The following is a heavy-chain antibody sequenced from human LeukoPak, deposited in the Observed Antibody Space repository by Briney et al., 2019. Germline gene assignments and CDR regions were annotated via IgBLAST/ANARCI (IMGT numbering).Heavy chain of an antibody. CDR2: IYYSGST. Sequence: PSETLSLTCTVSGGSVSSGSYYWSWIRQPPGKGLEWIGYIYYSGSTNYNPSLKSRVTISVDTSKNQFSLKLSSVTAADTAVYYCAGDSPYGQGVYWGQGTLVTVSS. CDR3: AGDSPYGQGVY. V-gene: IGHV4-61*01. D-gene: IGHD2-21*01. CDR1: GGSVSSGSYY. J-gene: IGHJ4*02.